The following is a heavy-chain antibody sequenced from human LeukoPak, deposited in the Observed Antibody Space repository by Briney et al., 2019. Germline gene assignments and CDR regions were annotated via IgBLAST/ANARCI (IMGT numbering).Heavy chain of an antibody. J-gene: IGHJ3*02. Sequence: GASVKVSCKASGYTFTSYGTSWVRQAPGQGLEWMGWISAYNGNTNYAQKLQGRVTMTTDTSTSTAYMELRSLRSDDTAVYYCARGYGSGSYLPRQNDAFDIWGQGTMVTVSS. V-gene: IGHV1-18*01. CDR2: ISAYNGNT. CDR1: GYTFTSYG. D-gene: IGHD3-10*01. CDR3: ARGYGSGSYLPRQNDAFDI.